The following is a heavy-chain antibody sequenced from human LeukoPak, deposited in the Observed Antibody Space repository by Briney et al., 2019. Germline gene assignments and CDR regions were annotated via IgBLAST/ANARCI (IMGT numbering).Heavy chain of an antibody. CDR1: GGTFSSYT. CDR3: AKHTVVVGTDAFDI. CDR2: IIPILGIA. V-gene: IGHV1-69*02. D-gene: IGHD2-21*01. J-gene: IGHJ3*02. Sequence: SVKVSCKASGGTFSSYTISWVRQAPGQGLEWMGRIIPILGIANYAQKFQGRVTITADKSTSTAYMELSSLRSEDTAIYYCAKHTVVVGTDAFDIWGQGTMVTVSS.